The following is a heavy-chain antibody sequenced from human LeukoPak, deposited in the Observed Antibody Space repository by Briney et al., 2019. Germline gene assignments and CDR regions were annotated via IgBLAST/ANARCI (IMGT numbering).Heavy chain of an antibody. D-gene: IGHD3-22*01. CDR1: GGTFSRFT. V-gene: IGHV1-69*13. Sequence: SVKVSCKASGGTFSRFTISWVRQAPGQGFEWMGGITPIFGTANFAQKFQGRVAITADGSTSTAFMELSSLRSEDTAVYYCAGEWGLESSGYYYAYWGQGTLVTVSS. CDR2: ITPIFGTA. J-gene: IGHJ4*02. CDR3: AGEWGLESSGYYYAY.